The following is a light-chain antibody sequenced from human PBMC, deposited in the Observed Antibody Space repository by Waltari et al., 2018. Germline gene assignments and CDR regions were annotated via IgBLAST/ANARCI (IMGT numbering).Light chain of an antibody. V-gene: IGLV2-14*03. CDR1: SMHVGGYYY. Sequence: QSALPQPASVSGSPGQSPTIPCTGHSMHVGGYYYVSWYQHHPDKAPNPMISDVSKRPSGVSNRFSGSKSGNTASLTISGLQAEDEADYYCNSFTSTSTVVFGGGTKLTVL. CDR2: DVS. CDR3: NSFTSTSTVV. J-gene: IGLJ3*02.